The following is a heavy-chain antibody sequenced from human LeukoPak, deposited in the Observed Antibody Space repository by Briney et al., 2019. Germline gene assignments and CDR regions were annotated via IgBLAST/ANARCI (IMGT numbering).Heavy chain of an antibody. CDR2: ISTSSSTI. D-gene: IGHD3-3*01. CDR3: ARANDFWSGYRDY. J-gene: IGHJ4*02. V-gene: IGHV3-48*04. Sequence: GGSLRLSCAASGFTVSSNYMSWVRQAPGKGLEWVSYISTSSSTIYYAASVKGRFTISRDNAKNSLYLQMNSLRAEDTAVYYCARANDFWSGYRDYWGQGTLVTVSS. CDR1: GFTVSSNY.